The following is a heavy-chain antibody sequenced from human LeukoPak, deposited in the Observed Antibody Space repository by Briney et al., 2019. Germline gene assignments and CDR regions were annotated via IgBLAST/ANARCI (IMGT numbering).Heavy chain of an antibody. V-gene: IGHV3-23*01. D-gene: IGHD4-17*01. CDR2: ISDSGDTT. J-gene: IGHJ4*02. CDR1: GFTFSSYA. CDR3: ARAPFPTTDAFDY. Sequence: PGGSLRLSCAAAGFTFSSYAMSWVRQAPGKGLEWVSSISDSGDTTNYADSVKGRFTISRDNSKNTLYLQMSSLRAEDTAVYYCARAPFPTTDAFDYWGQGTLVTVSS.